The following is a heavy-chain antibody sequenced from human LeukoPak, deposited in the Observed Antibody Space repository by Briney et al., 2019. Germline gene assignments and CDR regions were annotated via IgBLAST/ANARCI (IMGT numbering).Heavy chain of an antibody. J-gene: IGHJ1*01. Sequence: SETLSLTCTISGGSISTYYWSWIRQPPGKGLKWIGYIYYTGSTNYNPSLKSRVTISVDTSKNQFSLRVNSVTAADTAVYYCARHGDGDSFEYFLHWGQGTLVTVSS. CDR1: GGSISTYY. D-gene: IGHD5-24*01. CDR3: ARHGDGDSFEYFLH. CDR2: IYYTGST. V-gene: IGHV4-59*08.